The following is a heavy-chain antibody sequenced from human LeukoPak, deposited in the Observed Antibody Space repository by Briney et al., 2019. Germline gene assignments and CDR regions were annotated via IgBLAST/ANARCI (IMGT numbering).Heavy chain of an antibody. CDR1: GVSISSSY. J-gene: IGHJ4*02. V-gene: IGHV4-59*12. Sequence: PSETLSLTCTVSGVSISSSYWSWVRQPPGKGLEWVGYIYYSGDSNYNPSLKSRVTISVDTSKNQFSLKLSSVTAADTAVYYCARVKEMATILFDYWGQGTLVTVSS. CDR2: IYYSGDS. CDR3: ARVKEMATILFDY. D-gene: IGHD5-24*01.